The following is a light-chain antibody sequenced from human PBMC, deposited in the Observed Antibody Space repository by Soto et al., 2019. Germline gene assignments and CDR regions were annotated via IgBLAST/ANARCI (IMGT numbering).Light chain of an antibody. J-gene: IGKJ3*01. Sequence: EILMTQSPATLSVSPGERATLSCRASQSLNRNLAWYQQKPGQAPRLIIYGASTRASGIPARFSGSGSGTEFTLAISSLQTEDFALYYCQHYNDWPTAVTFGPGTKVDL. CDR2: GAS. V-gene: IGKV3D-15*01. CDR3: QHYNDWPTAVT. CDR1: QSLNRN.